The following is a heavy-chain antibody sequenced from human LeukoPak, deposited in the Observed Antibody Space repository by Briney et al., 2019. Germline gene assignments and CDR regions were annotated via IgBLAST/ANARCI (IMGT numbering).Heavy chain of an antibody. V-gene: IGHV1-18*01. Sequence: ASVRVSCKASGYNFRNYGIGWVRQAPRQGLEWMGWITAGNGNTNYAQKVQGRVTMTTDTSTSTAYMELRSLRSDDTAVYFCARDSARGYSYGYNAFDIWGQGTMVTVSS. CDR1: GYNFRNYG. J-gene: IGHJ3*02. CDR3: ARDSARGYSYGYNAFDI. CDR2: ITAGNGNT. D-gene: IGHD5-18*01.